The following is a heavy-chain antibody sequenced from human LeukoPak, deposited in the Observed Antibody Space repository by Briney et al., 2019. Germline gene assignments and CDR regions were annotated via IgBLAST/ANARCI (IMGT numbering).Heavy chain of an antibody. CDR1: GFTFSTYA. Sequence: PGGSLRLSCAASGFTFSTYAMNWVRQAPAKGLEWVLTIGGGGPTTDYADSVQGRFTISRDNSKNTLYLQMNSLRAEDTAVYFCARGFLGGTDQYFDSWGQGTLVTVSS. CDR2: IGGGGPTT. CDR3: ARGFLGGTDQYFDS. D-gene: IGHD6-19*01. V-gene: IGHV3-23*01. J-gene: IGHJ4*02.